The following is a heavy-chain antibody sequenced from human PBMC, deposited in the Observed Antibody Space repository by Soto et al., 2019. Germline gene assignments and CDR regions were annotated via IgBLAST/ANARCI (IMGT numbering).Heavy chain of an antibody. V-gene: IGHV4-59*01. CDR3: ARRKGDYYDSSGYHYYFDY. J-gene: IGHJ4*02. D-gene: IGHD3-22*01. CDR2: IYYSGST. CDR1: GGSISSYY. Sequence: SLTCTVSGGSISSYYWSWIRQPPGKGLEWIGYIYYSGSTNYNPSLKSRVTIPVDTSKNQFSLKLSSVTAADTAVYYCARRKGDYYDSSGYHYYFDYWGQGTLVTVSS.